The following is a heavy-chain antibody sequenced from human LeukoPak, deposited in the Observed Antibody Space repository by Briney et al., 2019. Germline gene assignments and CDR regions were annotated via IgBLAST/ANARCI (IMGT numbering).Heavy chain of an antibody. D-gene: IGHD3-16*01. CDR3: ARDHYYDGRGRFDP. CDR1: GGSVTSGTYH. J-gene: IGHJ5*02. V-gene: IGHV4-39*07. Sequence: PSETLSLTCSVSGGSVTSGTYHWGWIRQPPGKGLEWIGSVYFDGGTHYNPSLQSRVTISVDTSKNQFSLWLSSVTAADTALYYCARDHYYDGRGRFDPWGQGTLVTVSS. CDR2: VYFDGGT.